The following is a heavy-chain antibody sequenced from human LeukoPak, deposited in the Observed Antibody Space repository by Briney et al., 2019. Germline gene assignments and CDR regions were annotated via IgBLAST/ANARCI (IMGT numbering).Heavy chain of an antibody. CDR1: GYTFTSYD. CDR3: ARVGYSYGSYYFDY. CDR2: MNPNSGNT. J-gene: IGHJ4*02. Sequence: ASVKVSCKASGYTFTSYDIYWVRQATGQGLEWMGWMNPNSGNTGYAQKFQGRVTITRNTSISTAYMELSSLRSEDTAVYYCARVGYSYGSYYFDYWGQGTLVTVSS. D-gene: IGHD5-18*01. V-gene: IGHV1-8*03.